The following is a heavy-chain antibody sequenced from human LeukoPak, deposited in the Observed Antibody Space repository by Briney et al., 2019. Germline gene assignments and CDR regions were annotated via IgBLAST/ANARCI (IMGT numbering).Heavy chain of an antibody. CDR3: ARSGSPPVTDYYFDY. Sequence: SVKVSCKASGGTFSSYAISWVRQAPGQGLEWMGGIIPIFGTANYAQKFQGRVTITTDESTSTAYMELSSLRSEDTAVYYCARSGSPPVTDYYFDYWGQGTLVTVSS. D-gene: IGHD2-21*02. CDR2: IIPIFGTA. CDR1: GGTFSSYA. J-gene: IGHJ4*02. V-gene: IGHV1-69*05.